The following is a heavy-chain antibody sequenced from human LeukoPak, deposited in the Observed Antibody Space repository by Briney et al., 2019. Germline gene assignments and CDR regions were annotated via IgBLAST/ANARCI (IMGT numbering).Heavy chain of an antibody. J-gene: IGHJ6*03. CDR2: INPSGGST. CDR3: AGGIYGSGSYQYYYYYYMDV. Sequence: ASVKVSCKASGYTFTSYYMHWVRQAPGQGLEWVGIINPSGGSTSYAQKFQGRVTITADKSTSTAYMELSSLRSEDTAVYYCAGGIYGSGSYQYYYYYYMDVWGKGTTVTVSS. CDR1: GYTFTSYY. D-gene: IGHD3-10*01. V-gene: IGHV1-46*01.